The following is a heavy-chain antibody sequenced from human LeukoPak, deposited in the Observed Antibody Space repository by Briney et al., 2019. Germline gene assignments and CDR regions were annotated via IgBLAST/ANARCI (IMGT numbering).Heavy chain of an antibody. Sequence: GESLKISCQGSGYNFANDWIGWVRPMPGKGLEWMGIIYPGDSDTRYSPSFQGQVTISADKSISTAYLQWSSLKASDTAMYYCARRLLPGLFDYWGQGTLVTVSS. CDR3: ARRLLPGLFDY. CDR1: GYNFANDW. J-gene: IGHJ4*02. V-gene: IGHV5-51*01. D-gene: IGHD3-22*01. CDR2: IYPGDSDT.